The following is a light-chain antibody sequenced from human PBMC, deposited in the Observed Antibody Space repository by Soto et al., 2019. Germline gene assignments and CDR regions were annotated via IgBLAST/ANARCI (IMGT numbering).Light chain of an antibody. V-gene: IGKV3-20*01. Sequence: VVLTQSPGTLSLSPGERAALSCRASQSVSSSYLAWYQQKPVQAPRLLIYGASSRATGIPDRFSGSGSGTDFTLTISRLEPEDFAVYYCQQYGSSLTWTFGQGTKVDIK. CDR2: GAS. J-gene: IGKJ1*01. CDR1: QSVSSSY. CDR3: QQYGSSLTWT.